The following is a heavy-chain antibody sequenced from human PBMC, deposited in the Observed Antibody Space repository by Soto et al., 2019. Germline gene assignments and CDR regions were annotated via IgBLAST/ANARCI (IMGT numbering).Heavy chain of an antibody. D-gene: IGHD6-6*01. CDR2: ISSDGGTT. CDR1: GFSFSSHH. Sequence: EAQLVESGGGLVQPGGSLRLSCEASGFSFSSHHMHWVRQAQEKGLEYVSAISSDGGTTYYADSVNGRFTISRDNSKNTLYLQMGSLRPEDMAVYYCARVGGSSAYDYWGQGTLVTVSS. CDR3: ARVGGSSAYDY. V-gene: IGHV3-64*07. J-gene: IGHJ4*02.